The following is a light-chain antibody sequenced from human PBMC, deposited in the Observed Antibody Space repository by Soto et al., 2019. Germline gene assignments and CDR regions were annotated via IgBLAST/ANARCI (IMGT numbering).Light chain of an antibody. CDR1: SSNIGAGYD. CDR2: GNS. CDR3: QSYDSSLRVV. V-gene: IGLV1-40*01. Sequence: QSVLTQPPSVSRAPGQRVTISCTGSSSNIGAGYDVHWYQQLPGTAPKLLIYGNSNRPSGVPDRFSGSKSGTSASLAITGLQAEDEADYYCQSYDSSLRVVFGGGTKLTVL. J-gene: IGLJ2*01.